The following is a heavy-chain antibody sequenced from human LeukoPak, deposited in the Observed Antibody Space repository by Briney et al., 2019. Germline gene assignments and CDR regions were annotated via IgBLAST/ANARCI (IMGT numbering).Heavy chain of an antibody. CDR1: GGTFSSYS. CDR2: IIPIFGTA. CDR3: SISNTIFGGNWVDP. D-gene: IGHD3-3*01. Sequence: EASVKVSCKASGGTFSSYSISWVRQAPGQGLEWMGGIIPIFGTANYAQKFQGRVTITVDESTSTAYIELSRLTSEDPGVDCESISNTIFGGNWVDPWGQGTLVTVSS. V-gene: IGHV1-69*01. J-gene: IGHJ5*02.